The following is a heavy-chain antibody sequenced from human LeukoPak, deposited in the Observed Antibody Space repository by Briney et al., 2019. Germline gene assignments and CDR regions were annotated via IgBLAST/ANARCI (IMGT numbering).Heavy chain of an antibody. CDR1: GGSISSSSYY. CDR2: VYYSGST. J-gene: IGHJ4*02. Sequence: SETLSLTCTVSGGSISSSSYYWGWIRQPPGKGLEWIGSVYYSGSTYYNPSLKSRVTISVDTSKNQFSLKLSSVTAADTAVYYCARSYSSGYLFDYWGQGTLVTVSS. D-gene: IGHD3-22*01. V-gene: IGHV4-39*07. CDR3: ARSYSSGYLFDY.